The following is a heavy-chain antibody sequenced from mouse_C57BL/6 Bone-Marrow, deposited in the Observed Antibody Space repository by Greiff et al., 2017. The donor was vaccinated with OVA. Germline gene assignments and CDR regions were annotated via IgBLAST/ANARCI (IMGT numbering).Heavy chain of an antibody. CDR1: GYTFTSYW. Sequence: QVHVKQSGAELVMPGASVKLSCKASGYTFTSYWMHWVKQRPGQGLEWIGEIDPSDSYTNYNQKFKGKATLTVDTSSSTAYMQLSSLTSEDSAVYYCAISIYDGFPPWFAYWGQGTLVTVSA. D-gene: IGHD2-3*01. J-gene: IGHJ3*01. V-gene: IGHV1-69*01. CDR2: IDPSDSYT. CDR3: AISIYDGFPPWFAY.